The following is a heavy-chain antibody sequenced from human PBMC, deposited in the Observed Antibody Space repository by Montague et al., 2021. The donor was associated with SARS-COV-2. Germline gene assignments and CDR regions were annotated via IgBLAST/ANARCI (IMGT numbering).Heavy chain of an antibody. J-gene: IGHJ6*02. CDR1: GGSFSGYY. D-gene: IGHD4-11*01. CDR2: INHSGST. Sequence: SETLSLTCAVYGGSFSGYYWSWTRQPPGKGLEWIGEINHSGSTNYNPSLKSRVTISVDTSKNQFSLKLSSVTAADTAVYYCARGITVTNLFYYYYGMDVWGQGTTVTVSS. CDR3: ARGITVTNLFYYYYGMDV. V-gene: IGHV4-34*01.